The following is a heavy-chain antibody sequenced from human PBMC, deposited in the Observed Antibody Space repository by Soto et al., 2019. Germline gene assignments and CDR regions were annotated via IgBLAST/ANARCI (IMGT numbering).Heavy chain of an antibody. J-gene: IGHJ6*02. D-gene: IGHD6-19*01. Sequence: QVQLVQSGAEVKKPGSSVKVSCKASGGTFSSYAISWVRQAPGQGLEWMGGSIPIFGTANYAQKFQGRVTITADESTSTAYMELSSLRSEDTAVYYCATHSSGSGSYYYGMDVWGQGTTVTVSS. CDR1: GGTFSSYA. V-gene: IGHV1-69*12. CDR3: ATHSSGSGSYYYGMDV. CDR2: SIPIFGTA.